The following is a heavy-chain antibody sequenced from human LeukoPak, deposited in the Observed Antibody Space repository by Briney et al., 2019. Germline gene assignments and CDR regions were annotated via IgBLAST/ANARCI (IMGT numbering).Heavy chain of an antibody. D-gene: IGHD3-10*01. CDR1: GCSISSYY. CDR3: ARVQLMVRGAGWFDP. J-gene: IGHJ5*02. Sequence: SETLSLTCTVSGCSISSYYWNWIRQPPGKGLEWIGYIYYSGSTNYNPSLKSRVTISVDTFKNQFSLKLSSVTAADTAVYYCARVQLMVRGAGWFDPWGQGTLVTVSS. V-gene: IGHV4-59*01. CDR2: IYYSGST.